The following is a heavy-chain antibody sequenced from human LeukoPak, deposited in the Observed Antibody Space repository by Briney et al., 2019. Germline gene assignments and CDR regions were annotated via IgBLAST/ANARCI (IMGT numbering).Heavy chain of an antibody. Sequence: GGSLRLSCAASGFTFSSYWMSWVRQAPGKGLEWVANIKQDGSEKYYVDSVKGRFTISRDNAKNSLYLQMNSLRAEDTAVYYCARVKWAGTPDGSFDYWGQGTLVTVSS. V-gene: IGHV3-7*01. CDR3: ARVKWAGTPDGSFDY. J-gene: IGHJ4*02. CDR2: IKQDGSEK. D-gene: IGHD1/OR15-1a*01. CDR1: GFTFSSYW.